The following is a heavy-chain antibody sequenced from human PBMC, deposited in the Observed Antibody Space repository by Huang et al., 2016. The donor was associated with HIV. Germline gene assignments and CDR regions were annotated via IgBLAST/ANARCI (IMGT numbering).Heavy chain of an antibody. CDR1: GFSFSTYG. CDR3: AKDGADEEWDIDY. D-gene: IGHD1-26*01. V-gene: IGHV3-30*18. CDR2: ISYDGSNK. Sequence: VQLVESGGGVVQPGRSLRLACVASGFSFSTYGLHWVRQAPGKGREWVAVISYDGSNKYYAHSVKGRFTISRDTSENKVYLQMNSLRHEDTAVYYCAKDGADEEWDIDYWGQGTLVTVSS. J-gene: IGHJ4*02.